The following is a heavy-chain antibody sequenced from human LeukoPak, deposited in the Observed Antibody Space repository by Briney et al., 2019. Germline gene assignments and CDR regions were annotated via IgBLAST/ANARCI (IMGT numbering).Heavy chain of an antibody. D-gene: IGHD2-15*01. V-gene: IGHV4-59*01. CDR2: IYYSGST. CDR3: ARGRGGSGFNY. Sequence: SETLSLTCTASGGSISSYYWSWIRQPPGKGLEWIGYIYYSGSTNYNPSLKSRVTISVDTSKNQFSLKLSSVTAADTAVYYCARGRGGSGFNYWGQGTLVTVSS. CDR1: GGSISSYY. J-gene: IGHJ4*02.